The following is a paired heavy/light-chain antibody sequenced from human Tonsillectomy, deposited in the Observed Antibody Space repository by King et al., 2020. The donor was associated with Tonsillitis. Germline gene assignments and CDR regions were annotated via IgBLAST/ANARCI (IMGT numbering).Light chain of an antibody. V-gene: IGKV3-11*01. CDR3: QQRSNWPPLT. Sequence: EIVLTQSPATLSLSPGERATLSCRASQSVSSYLAWYQQKPGQAPRLLIYDAFNRATGIPARFSGSGSGTDFTLTISSLEPEDFAVYYCQQRSNWPPLTFGGGTKVEIK. J-gene: IGKJ4*01. CDR1: QSVSSY. CDR2: DAF.
Heavy chain of an antibody. V-gene: IGHV3-33*01. D-gene: IGHD3-16*01. J-gene: IGHJ3*02. Sequence: QVQLVESGGGVVQPGRPLRLSCAASGFTFSSYGIHWVRQAPGKGLEWVAVIWYDGSDKYYADSVKGRFTISRDNSKNTLSLQMNSLRAEDTAVYFCARDRRPFGGNDFFDIWGQGTMVTVSS. CDR2: IWYDGSDK. CDR3: ARDRRPFGGNDFFDI. CDR1: GFTFSSYG.